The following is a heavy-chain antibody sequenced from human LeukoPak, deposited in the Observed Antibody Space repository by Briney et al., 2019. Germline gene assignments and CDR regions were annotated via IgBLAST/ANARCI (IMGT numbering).Heavy chain of an antibody. D-gene: IGHD2-2*01. Sequence: SETLSLTCTVSGGSISPYYWSWIRQPPGKGLEWLGYIYYSGNTDYNPSLKSRVTTSIDTTKNQFSLKLSAVTAADTAVYYCAREHIVVVTDAIGYWFDPWGQGTLVTVSS. J-gene: IGHJ5*02. CDR1: GGSISPYY. CDR3: AREHIVVVTDAIGYWFDP. CDR2: IYYSGNT. V-gene: IGHV4-59*12.